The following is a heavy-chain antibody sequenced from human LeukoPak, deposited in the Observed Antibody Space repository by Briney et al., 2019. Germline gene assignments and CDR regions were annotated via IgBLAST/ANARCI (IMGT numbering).Heavy chain of an antibody. D-gene: IGHD3-3*01. CDR3: ARLSYYDFWSRFDP. J-gene: IGHJ5*02. Sequence: PSETLSLTCTVSGGSISSYYWSWIRQPPGKGLEWIGEINHSGSTNYNPSLKSRVTISVDTSKNQFSLKLSSVTAADTAVYYCARLSYYDFWSRFDPWGQGTLVTVSS. CDR1: GGSISSYY. CDR2: INHSGST. V-gene: IGHV4-34*01.